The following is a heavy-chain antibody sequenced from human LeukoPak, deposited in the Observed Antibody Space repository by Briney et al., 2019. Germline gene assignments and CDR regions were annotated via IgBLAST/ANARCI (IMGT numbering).Heavy chain of an antibody. V-gene: IGHV3-20*04. Sequence: GGSLRLSCAASGFTFDDYAMTWVRQAPGKGLEWVSDINWNGGSTGYADSVEGRSTISRDNAKNSLYLQMNSLRAEDTALYYCARDAQDMVRGVTSKGDWFDPWGQGTLVTVSS. CDR2: INWNGGST. CDR1: GFTFDDYA. D-gene: IGHD3-10*01. CDR3: ARDAQDMVRGVTSKGDWFDP. J-gene: IGHJ5*02.